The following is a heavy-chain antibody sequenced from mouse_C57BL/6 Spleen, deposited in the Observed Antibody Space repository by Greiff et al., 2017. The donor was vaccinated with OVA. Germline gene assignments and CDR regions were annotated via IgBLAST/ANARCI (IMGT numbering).Heavy chain of an antibody. J-gene: IGHJ1*03. D-gene: IGHD1-3*01. Sequence: EVMLVESEGGLVQPGSSLKLSCTASGFTFSDYYMAWVRQAPDQGLEWVANITYDGSSTYYLDSLQSRFIISRDNAKNILYLQMSSLKSDDTATYYCARDRSSSGYYRYFDVWGTGTTVTVSS. V-gene: IGHV5-16*01. CDR2: ITYDGSST. CDR1: GFTFSDYY. CDR3: ARDRSSSGYYRYFDV.